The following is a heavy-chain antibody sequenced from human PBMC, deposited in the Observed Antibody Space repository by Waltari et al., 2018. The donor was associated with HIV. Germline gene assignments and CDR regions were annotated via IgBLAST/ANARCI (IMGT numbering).Heavy chain of an antibody. V-gene: IGHV4-59*01. CDR2: RYGGGSS. J-gene: IGHJ4*02. CDR1: GDSMSGYY. D-gene: IGHD3-22*01. CDR3: ARGDSNGYYFDY. Sequence: QVQLQESGPGLVKPSETLSLTCTVSGDSMSGYYWGWIRQPPGKGLEWIVYRYGGGSSNYNPSLRSRGTISLDTSSNQFSLTVNSVSAADTAIYYCARGDSNGYYFDYWGQGTLVTVSS.